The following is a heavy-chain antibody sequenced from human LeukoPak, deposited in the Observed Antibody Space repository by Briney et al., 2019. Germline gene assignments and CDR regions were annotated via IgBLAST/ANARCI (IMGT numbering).Heavy chain of an antibody. CDR2: IYTSGST. J-gene: IGHJ4*02. CDR3: ARTWGTGVGATSTIDS. V-gene: IGHV4-4*07. Sequence: SETLSLTCTVSGGSISSYYWSWIRQPAGKGLEWIGRIYTSGSTNYNPSLKSRVTMSVDTSKNQFSLKPSSVTAADTAVYYCARTWGTGVGATSTIDSWGQGTLVTVSS. CDR1: GGSISSYY. D-gene: IGHD1-26*01.